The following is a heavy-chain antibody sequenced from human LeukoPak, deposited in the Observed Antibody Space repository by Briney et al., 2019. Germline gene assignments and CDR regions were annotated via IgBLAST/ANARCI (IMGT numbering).Heavy chain of an antibody. D-gene: IGHD3-10*01. J-gene: IGHJ3*02. CDR3: TTDRGII. V-gene: IGHV3-30*02. Sequence: PGGSLRLSCAASGFTFSSYGMHWVRQAPGKGLEWVAFIRYDGSNKYYADSVKGRFTISRDNSKNTLYLQMNSLKTEDTAVYYCTTDRGIIWGQGTMVTVSS. CDR1: GFTFSSYG. CDR2: IRYDGSNK.